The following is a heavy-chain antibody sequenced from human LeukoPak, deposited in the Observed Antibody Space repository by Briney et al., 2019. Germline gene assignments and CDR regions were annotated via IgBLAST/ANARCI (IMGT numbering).Heavy chain of an antibody. Sequence: PGGFLRLSCAASGFTFTTYAMSWVRQAPGKGLEWVSAISGSGGSTYYADSVKGRFTISRDNSKNTLYLQMNSLRAEDTAVYYCAKFSRQSVLLWFGELDYWGQGTLVTVSS. CDR2: ISGSGGST. CDR1: GFTFTTYA. D-gene: IGHD3-10*01. V-gene: IGHV3-23*01. CDR3: AKFSRQSVLLWFGELDY. J-gene: IGHJ4*02.